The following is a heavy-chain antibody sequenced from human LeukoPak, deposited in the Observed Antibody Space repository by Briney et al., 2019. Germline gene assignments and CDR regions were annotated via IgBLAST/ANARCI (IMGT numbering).Heavy chain of an antibody. CDR3: VRDVFLGAVAGRRGDY. V-gene: IGHV1-69*10. CDR2: LIPLLGTT. CDR1: EGTFDSYG. Sequence: SVKVSCKASEGTFDSYGISWVRRAPGQGLEWIGALIPLLGTTNYAQRLQGRVTITADKSTSTAYMELTSLRFEDTAVYYCVRDVFLGAVAGRRGDYWGQGTLVTVSS. D-gene: IGHD6-19*01. J-gene: IGHJ4*02.